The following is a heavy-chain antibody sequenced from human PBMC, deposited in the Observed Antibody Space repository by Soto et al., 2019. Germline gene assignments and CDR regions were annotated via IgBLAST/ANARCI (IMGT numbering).Heavy chain of an antibody. J-gene: IGHJ6*02. Sequence: PVGSLRLSCEASGFSVISNYMSWVRQAPGEGLEWVAIIYINGSTDYADSVQGRFSVSRDIYKNTLFLQMNNLRAEDTAVYFCSGDPSGYDEGDWYHGVDVWGQGTTVTVSS. V-gene: IGHV3-53*01. D-gene: IGHD5-12*01. CDR2: IYINGST. CDR3: SGDPSGYDEGDWYHGVDV. CDR1: GFSVISNY.